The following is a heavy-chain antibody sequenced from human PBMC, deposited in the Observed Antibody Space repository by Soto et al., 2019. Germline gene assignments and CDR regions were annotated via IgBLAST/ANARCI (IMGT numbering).Heavy chain of an antibody. J-gene: IGHJ6*02. V-gene: IGHV1-3*01. D-gene: IGHD3-22*01. CDR3: ARDPNDSSDYYDHYYYGMDV. Sequence: ASVKVSCKASGYTFTSYGIHWVRQAPGQRREWTGWINAGNGNTKYSEKFQGRVTITRDTSASTVYLELSSLRSEDTAVYYCARDPNDSSDYYDHYYYGMDVWGQGXTVTV. CDR2: INAGNGNT. CDR1: GYTFTSYG.